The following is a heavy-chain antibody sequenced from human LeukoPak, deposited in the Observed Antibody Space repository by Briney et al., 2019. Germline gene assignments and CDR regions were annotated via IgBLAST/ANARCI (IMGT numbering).Heavy chain of an antibody. D-gene: IGHD3-16*02. CDR2: IYVTGT. CDR1: GGSIGTYC. CDR3: ARHIGGGIEDMDV. Sequence: SETLSLTCAVSGGSIGTYCWSWIRQSPGKGLEWIGYIYVTGTRYNPYLQSRVTISVDRSRNQFFLKMSSVTAADTAVYYCARHIGGGIEDMDVWGKGTKVIVSS. V-gene: IGHV4-59*08. J-gene: IGHJ6*03.